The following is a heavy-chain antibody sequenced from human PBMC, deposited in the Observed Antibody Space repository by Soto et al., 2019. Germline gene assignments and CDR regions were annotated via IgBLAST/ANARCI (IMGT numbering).Heavy chain of an antibody. V-gene: IGHV5-51*01. CDR1: EDMFTNHW. CDR3: ATLPGGVHFTSGVDN. D-gene: IGHD3-10*01. J-gene: IGHJ4*02. Sequence: GESLKSSCQGSEDMFTNHWIVWVLQMPGKGLEWMGVIYFRDSDVRFSPSFKGQVSISADKASHTVSLQWSSLKSSDTATYFCATLPGGVHFTSGVDNWGPGTLVTVSS. CDR2: IYFRDSDV.